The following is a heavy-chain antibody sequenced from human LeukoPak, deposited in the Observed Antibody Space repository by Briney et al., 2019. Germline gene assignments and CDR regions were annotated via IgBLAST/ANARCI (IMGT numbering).Heavy chain of an antibody. Sequence: QPGGSLRLSCAASGFTFSTYEMNWVRQAPGKGLEWVSYISGSGSTIYYADSVKGRFTISRDNAKNSLYLQMNSLRAEATAVYYCARVLRFLEWFFDSYYFDYWGQGTLVTVSS. V-gene: IGHV3-48*03. D-gene: IGHD3-3*01. CDR1: GFTFSTYE. CDR3: ARVLRFLEWFFDSYYFDY. J-gene: IGHJ4*02. CDR2: ISGSGSTI.